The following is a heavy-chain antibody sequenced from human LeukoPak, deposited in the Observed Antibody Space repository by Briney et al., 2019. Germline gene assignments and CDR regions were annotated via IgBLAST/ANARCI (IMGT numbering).Heavy chain of an antibody. CDR1: GYTFSNYA. CDR2: INAGDGNT. J-gene: IGHJ5*02. CDR3: AREERNKWLVNWFDP. V-gene: IGHV1-3*01. Sequence: ASVKVSCKASGYTFSNYAMHWVRQAPGQRLEWMGWINAGDGNTRYLQNFQGRVTFTRDTSASTAYMELGNLRSEDTAVYYCAREERNKWLVNWFDPWGQGTLVTVSS. D-gene: IGHD6-19*01.